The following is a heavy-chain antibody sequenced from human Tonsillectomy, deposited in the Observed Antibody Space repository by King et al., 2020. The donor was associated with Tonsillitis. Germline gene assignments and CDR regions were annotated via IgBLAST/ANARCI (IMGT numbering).Heavy chain of an antibody. CDR2: IYPGDSDT. CDR3: ARLYGSGSPWADDAFDI. CDR1: SYW. D-gene: IGHD3-10*01. V-gene: IGHV5-51*01. J-gene: IGHJ3*02. Sequence: SYWIGWVRQMPGKGLDWMGIIYPGDSDTRYSPSFQGQVTISADKFISTAYLQWSSLKASDTAMYYCARLYGSGSPWADDAFDIWGQGTMVTVSS.